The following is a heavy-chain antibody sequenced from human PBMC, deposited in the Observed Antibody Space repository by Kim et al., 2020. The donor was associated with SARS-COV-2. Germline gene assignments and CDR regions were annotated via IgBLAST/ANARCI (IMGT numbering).Heavy chain of an antibody. CDR3: AYTLPRSIAAPYNWFDP. CDR1: GGTFSSYA. V-gene: IGHV1-69*13. D-gene: IGHD6-6*01. CDR2: IIPIFGTA. Sequence: SVKVSCKASGGTFSSYAISWVRQAPGQGLEWMGGIIPIFGTANYAQKFQGRVTITADESTSTAYMELSSLRSEDTAVYYCAYTLPRSIAAPYNWFDPWGQGTLVTVSS. J-gene: IGHJ5*02.